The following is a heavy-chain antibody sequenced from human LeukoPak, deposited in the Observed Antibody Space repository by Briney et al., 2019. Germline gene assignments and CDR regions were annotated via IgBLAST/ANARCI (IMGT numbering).Heavy chain of an antibody. D-gene: IGHD3-10*01. V-gene: IGHV3-30-3*01. CDR2: ISYDGSNK. CDR3: ARDSAVY. Sequence: PGGSLRLSCAASGFTFSSYAMHWVRQAPGKGLEWVAVISYDGSNKYYADSVKGRFTISRDNSKNTLYLQMNSLRAEDTAVYYCARDSAVYWGQGTLVTVSS. CDR1: GFTFSSYA. J-gene: IGHJ4*02.